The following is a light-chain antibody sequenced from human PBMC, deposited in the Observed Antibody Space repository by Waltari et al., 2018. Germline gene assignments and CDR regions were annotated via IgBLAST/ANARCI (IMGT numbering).Light chain of an antibody. CDR3: QQYGSSVLYT. CDR1: QSQTKRY. V-gene: IGKV3-20*01. J-gene: IGKJ2*01. CDR2: GAS. Sequence: VLTQSPDTVSLSPGETATLSCRASQSQTKRYLAWYQQKAGQAPRLLIYGASSRAACIPYRFSGSVSGTDFTLTISRLEPEDSAVYYCQQYGSSVLYTFGQGTKLEIK.